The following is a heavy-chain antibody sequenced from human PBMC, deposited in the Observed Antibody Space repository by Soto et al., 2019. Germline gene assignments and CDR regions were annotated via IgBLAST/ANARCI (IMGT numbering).Heavy chain of an antibody. CDR3: VRQGIGNLHGLVYV. J-gene: IGHJ6*02. CDR1: SGPSSSHN. CDR2: VYSTGGT. Sequence: QVQLQQSGPGLVKPSETLSLTCSVSSGPSSSHNWGWIRQPPGRGLEWIGYVYSTGGTSYNPSLKSRVTIAADTSTNHISLTLTSVTAADTAVYYCVRQGIGNLHGLVYVWGQGTTVRVSS. D-gene: IGHD1-1*01. V-gene: IGHV4-59*08.